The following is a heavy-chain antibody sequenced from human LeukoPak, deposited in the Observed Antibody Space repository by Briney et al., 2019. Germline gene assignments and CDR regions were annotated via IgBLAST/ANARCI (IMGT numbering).Heavy chain of an antibody. CDR3: ARALGGDYKLDY. CDR2: IYYSGST. CDR1: GGSINTYY. Sequence: SETLSLTCTVSGGSINTYYWTWIRQPPGKGLEWIGYIYYSGSTNYNPSLKSRVTISVDTSKNQFSLKLSSVTAADTAVYYRARALGGDYKLDYWGQGTLVTVSS. J-gene: IGHJ4*02. D-gene: IGHD4-17*01. V-gene: IGHV4-59*01.